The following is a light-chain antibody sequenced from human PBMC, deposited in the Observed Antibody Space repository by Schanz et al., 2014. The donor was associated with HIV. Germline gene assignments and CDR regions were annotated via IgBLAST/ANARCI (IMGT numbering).Light chain of an antibody. CDR2: LGS. V-gene: IGKV2-28*01. J-gene: IGKJ3*01. CDR1: QSLLHESGHNY. Sequence: EIVMTPSPLTLPVTPGASASISCRSRQSLLHESGHNYVDWYLQRPGQPPRLLVYLGSERASGVPDRFSGSGSGTDFTLRISRVEADDVGIYYCMQALRTPITFGPGTRLVL. CDR3: MQALRTPIT.